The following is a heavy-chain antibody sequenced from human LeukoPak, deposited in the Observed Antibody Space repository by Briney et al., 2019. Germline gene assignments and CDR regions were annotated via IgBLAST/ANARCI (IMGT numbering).Heavy chain of an antibody. D-gene: IGHD3-22*01. CDR1: GFTFSSYW. CDR2: IKQDGSEK. V-gene: IGHV3-7*01. J-gene: IGHJ4*02. CDR3: AKIHDSSCYHPPLDY. Sequence: QSGGSLRLSCAASGFTFSSYWMSWVRQAPGKGLEWVANIKQDGSEKYYVDSVKGRFTISRDNAKNTLYLQMNSLRAEDTAVYYCAKIHDSSCYHPPLDYWGQGTLVTVSS.